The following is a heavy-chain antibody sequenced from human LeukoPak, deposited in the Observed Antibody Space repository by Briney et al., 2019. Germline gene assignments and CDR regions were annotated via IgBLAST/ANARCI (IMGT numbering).Heavy chain of an antibody. Sequence: PSETLSLTCTVSGGSISSYYWSWIRQPPGKGLEWIGYIYYSGSTYYNPSLKSRVTISVDTSKNQFSLKLSSVTAADTAVYYCARDYGGNFFRDWGQGTLVTVSS. CDR3: ARDYGGNFFRD. CDR2: IYYSGST. CDR1: GGSISSYY. V-gene: IGHV4-59*12. J-gene: IGHJ4*02. D-gene: IGHD4-23*01.